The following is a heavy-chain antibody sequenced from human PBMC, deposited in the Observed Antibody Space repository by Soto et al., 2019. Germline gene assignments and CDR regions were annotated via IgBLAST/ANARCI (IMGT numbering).Heavy chain of an antibody. V-gene: IGHV1-2*04. CDR2: INPNSGGT. J-gene: IGHJ3*02. CDR3: ARDVNSIAVPTVAFDI. D-gene: IGHD6-19*01. Sequence: ASVKVSCKASGYTFTGYYMHWVRQAPGQGLEWMGWINPNSGGTNYAQKFKGWVTMTRDTTIRTAYMELSRLRSDDTAVYYCARDVNSIAVPTVAFDIWGQGTMVTVSS. CDR1: GYTFTGYY.